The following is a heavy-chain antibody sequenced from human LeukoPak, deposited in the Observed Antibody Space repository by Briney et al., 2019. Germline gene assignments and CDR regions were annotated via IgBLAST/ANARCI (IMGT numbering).Heavy chain of an antibody. CDR1: GFTFPSYW. J-gene: IGHJ4*02. D-gene: IGHD6-25*01. Sequence: PGGSLRLSCAASGFTFPSYWMSWVRQAPGKGLEWVANINQDGGEKYYVDSVKGRFTISRDNAKNSLYLQMNSLRAEDTAVYYCARDEYSSGWYWGQGTLVTVSS. CDR3: ARDEYSSGWY. CDR2: INQDGGEK. V-gene: IGHV3-7*05.